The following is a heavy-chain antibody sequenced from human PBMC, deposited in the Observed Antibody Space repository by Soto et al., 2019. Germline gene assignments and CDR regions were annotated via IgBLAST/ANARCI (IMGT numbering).Heavy chain of an antibody. CDR1: GDTFTSYD. D-gene: IGHD5-12*01. CDR3: ARGGSYSGYGLPFYCYGLDV. V-gene: IGHV1-8*01. Sequence: ASVKVSCKASGDTFTSYDINWVRQATGQGLEWMGWMNPNSGNTGYAQKFQGRVTMTRNTSISTAYMELSSLRSEDTAVYYCARGGSYSGYGLPFYCYGLDVSGQGTTVPVSS. J-gene: IGHJ6*02. CDR2: MNPNSGNT.